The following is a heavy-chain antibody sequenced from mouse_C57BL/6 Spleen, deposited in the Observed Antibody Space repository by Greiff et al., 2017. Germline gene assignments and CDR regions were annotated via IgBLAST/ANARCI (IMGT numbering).Heavy chain of an antibody. CDR1: GYSFPGYY. CDR2: INPSTGGT. CDR3: ARWYGNYYAMDY. D-gene: IGHD2-10*02. J-gene: IGHJ4*01. Sequence: VQLKESGPELVKPGASVKISCKASGYSFPGYYMNWVKQSPETSLEWIGEINPSTGGTTYNQKFKAKATLTVDKSSSTAYMQLKSLTSEDSAVYYCARWYGNYYAMDYWGQGTSVTVSS. V-gene: IGHV1-42*01.